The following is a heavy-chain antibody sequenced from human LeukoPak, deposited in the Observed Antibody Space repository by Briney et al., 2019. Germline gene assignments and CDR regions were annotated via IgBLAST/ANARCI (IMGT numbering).Heavy chain of an antibody. CDR2: INPNSGGT. Sequence: GASVNVSCKPSRYTFTGYYMHWVRQAPGQGLEWMGWINPNSGGTNYAQKFQGRVTMTRDTSISTAYMELSRLRSDDTAVSYCASGVDKIDVDYWGQETLVTVSS. J-gene: IGHJ4*02. CDR3: ASGVDKIDVDY. V-gene: IGHV1-2*02. D-gene: IGHD3-3*01. CDR1: RYTFTGYY.